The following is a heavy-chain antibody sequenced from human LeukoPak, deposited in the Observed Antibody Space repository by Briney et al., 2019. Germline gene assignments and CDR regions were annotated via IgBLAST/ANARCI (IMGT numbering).Heavy chain of an antibody. CDR1: GFTFSSYA. J-gene: IGHJ4*02. V-gene: IGHV3-23*01. CDR2: ISGSGGST. D-gene: IGHD3-10*01. Sequence: GGSLRLSCAASGFTFSSYAMSWVRQAPGKGLEWVSGISGSGGSTYYADSVKGRLTISRDNSKNTLYLQMNSLRADDTAVYYCAKGRYYGSGKRGYFEYWGQGTLVTVSS. CDR3: AKGRYYGSGKRGYFEY.